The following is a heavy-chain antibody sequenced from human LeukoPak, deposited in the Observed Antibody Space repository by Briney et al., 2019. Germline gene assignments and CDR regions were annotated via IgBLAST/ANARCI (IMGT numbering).Heavy chain of an antibody. CDR2: IIPVFGTA. Sequence: GASVKVSCKASGGTFSNYAISWVRQAPGQGLGWMGGIIPVFGTANYAQKFQGRVTITADETTSTAYMELSSLRSENTAVYYCARERVLYSGSQYFLDYWGQGTLVTVSS. V-gene: IGHV1-69*13. CDR3: ARERVLYSGSQYFLDY. J-gene: IGHJ4*02. D-gene: IGHD1-26*01. CDR1: GGTFSNYA.